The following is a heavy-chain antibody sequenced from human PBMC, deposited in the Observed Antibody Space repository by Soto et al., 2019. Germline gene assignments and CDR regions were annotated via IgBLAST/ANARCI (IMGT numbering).Heavy chain of an antibody. CDR3: ASLSAGYYYDSSGYYFDY. D-gene: IGHD3-22*01. CDR1: GGSISSGGYY. CDR2: IYYSGST. Sequence: QVQLQESGPGLVKPSQTLSLTCTVSGGSISSGGYYWSWIRQHPGKVLEWIGYIYYSGSTYYNPSLNSRVSISVDTSKNQFSLKMSSMAAADTAVYYCASLSAGYYYDSSGYYFDYWGQGTLVTVSS. V-gene: IGHV4-31*03. J-gene: IGHJ4*02.